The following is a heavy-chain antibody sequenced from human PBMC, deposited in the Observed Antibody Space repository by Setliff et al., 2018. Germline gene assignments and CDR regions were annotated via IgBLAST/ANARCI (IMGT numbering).Heavy chain of an antibody. V-gene: IGHV3-74*01. CDR3: ARDGHNVYYFDY. Sequence: GGSLRLSCAASGFTFSKYWMYWVRQVPGKGLVWVSRINPDGSITNYADSVRGRFTISRDNAKDTLYLQMNSLRAEDTAVYYCARDGHNVYYFDYWGLGTLVTVSS. CDR2: INPDGSIT. J-gene: IGHJ4*02. CDR1: GFTFSKYW. D-gene: IGHD1-1*01.